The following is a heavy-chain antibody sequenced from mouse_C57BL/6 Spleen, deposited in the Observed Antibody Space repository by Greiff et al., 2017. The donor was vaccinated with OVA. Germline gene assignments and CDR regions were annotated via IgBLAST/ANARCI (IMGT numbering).Heavy chain of an antibody. J-gene: IGHJ2*01. CDR2: IYPGDGDT. V-gene: IGHV1-82*01. CDR1: GYAFSSSW. CDR3: ARSVNYYFDY. Sequence: QVQLQQSGPELVKPGASVKISCKASGYAFSSSWMNWVKQRPGKGLEWIGRIYPGDGDTNYNGKFKGKATLTADKSSSTAYMQLSSLTSEDSAVYFCARSVNYYFDYWGQGTTLTVSS.